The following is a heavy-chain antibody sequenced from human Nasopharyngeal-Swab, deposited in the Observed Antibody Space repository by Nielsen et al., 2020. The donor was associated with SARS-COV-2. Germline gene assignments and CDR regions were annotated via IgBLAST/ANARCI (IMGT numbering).Heavy chain of an antibody. CDR3: ARDYGGDSTYFDY. CDR2: IYYSGSI. D-gene: IGHD3-16*01. J-gene: IGHJ4*02. CDR1: GGSISSGGYY. V-gene: IGHV4-31*03. Sequence: SETLSLTCTVSGGSISSGGYYWSWIRQHPGKGLEWIGSIYYSGSIYDNPSLKSRVTLSVDTSKNQFSLKLSSVTAADTAVYYCARDYGGDSTYFDYWGQGTLVTVSS.